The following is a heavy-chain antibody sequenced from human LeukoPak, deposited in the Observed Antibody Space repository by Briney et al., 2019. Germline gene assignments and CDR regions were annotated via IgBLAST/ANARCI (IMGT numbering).Heavy chain of an antibody. CDR3: ARVMITFGGVIVPDAFDI. V-gene: IGHV4-61*05. J-gene: IGHJ3*02. CDR2: IYNSEST. D-gene: IGHD3-16*02. Sequence: SETLSLTCTVSGGSISSSSYYWSWIRQPPGKGLEWIGHIYNSESTTYNPSLKSRVTIFVDTSKKQFSLNLTSVTAADTAVYYCARVMITFGGVIVPDAFDIWGQGTMVTVSS. CDR1: GGSISSSSYY.